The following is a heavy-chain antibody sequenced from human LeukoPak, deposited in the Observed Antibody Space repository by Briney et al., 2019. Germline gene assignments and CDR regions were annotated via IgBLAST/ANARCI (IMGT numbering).Heavy chain of an antibody. CDR3: ARGLPALGY. CDR1: GFTFDNYA. J-gene: IGHJ4*02. V-gene: IGHV3-9*01. Sequence: GRSLRLSCAASGFTFDNYAMHWVRQAPGKGLEWASGISWNSGSIGYADSVKGRFTISRDNAKNSLYLQMNSLRAEDTAVYYCARGLPALGYWGQGTLVTVSS. CDR2: ISWNSGSI. D-gene: IGHD3-16*01.